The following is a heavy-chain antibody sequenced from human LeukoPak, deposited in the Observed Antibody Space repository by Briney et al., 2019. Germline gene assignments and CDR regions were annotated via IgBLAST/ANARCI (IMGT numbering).Heavy chain of an antibody. D-gene: IGHD2-21*02. J-gene: IGHJ4*02. V-gene: IGHV3-48*04. CDR3: AREVTPYY. CDR1: GFTFSGYS. Sequence: PGGSLRLSCAASGFTFSGYSVNWVRQAPGKGLEWISYISTSSSNIYYADSVKGRFTISRDNAKNSLYLQMNSLRAEDTAVYYCAREVTPYYWGQGTLVTVSS. CDR2: ISTSSSNI.